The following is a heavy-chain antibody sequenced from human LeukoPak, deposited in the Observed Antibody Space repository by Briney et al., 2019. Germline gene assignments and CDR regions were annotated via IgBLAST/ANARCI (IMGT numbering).Heavy chain of an antibody. CDR2: IKKDGSEK. Sequence: GGSLRLSCAASGFTFSSYWMSWVRQAPGKGLEGVANIKKDGSEKNYVDSLNGPFTISRDNAKNSLYLQMNSLRPEDTAVYYCARDPYSGSSSAYYYYYMDVWGKGTTVTVSS. CDR1: GFTFSSYW. V-gene: IGHV3-7*01. D-gene: IGHD1-26*01. CDR3: ARDPYSGSSSAYYYYYMDV. J-gene: IGHJ6*03.